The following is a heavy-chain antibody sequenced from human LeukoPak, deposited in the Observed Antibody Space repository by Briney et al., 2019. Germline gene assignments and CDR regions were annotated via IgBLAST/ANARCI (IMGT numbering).Heavy chain of an antibody. CDR1: GFTFDDYA. CDR3: AKDKAAGGSYFKT. V-gene: IGHV3-9*01. CDR2: ISRNSGSI. Sequence: GSSLTLSCAASGFTFDDYAMHWVRQAPGKGLEWVSGISRNSGSIDYAHPVKGRFTITRDNAKNSLYLQMNSLRAEDTALYYCAKDKAAGGSYFKTCGQGTLVTVSS. J-gene: IGHJ5*02. D-gene: IGHD1-26*01.